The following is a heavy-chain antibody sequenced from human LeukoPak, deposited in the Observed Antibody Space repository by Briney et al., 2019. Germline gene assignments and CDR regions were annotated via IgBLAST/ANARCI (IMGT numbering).Heavy chain of an antibody. D-gene: IGHD3-22*01. Sequence: PSETLSLTCTVSGGSISSYYWSWIRQPPGKGLEWIGYIYYSGCTNYNPSLKSRVTISVDTSKNQFSLKLSSVTAADTAVYYCARRDSSGYYYLAFDIWGQGTMVTVSS. V-gene: IGHV4-59*01. CDR2: IYYSGCT. CDR3: ARRDSSGYYYLAFDI. J-gene: IGHJ3*02. CDR1: GGSISSYY.